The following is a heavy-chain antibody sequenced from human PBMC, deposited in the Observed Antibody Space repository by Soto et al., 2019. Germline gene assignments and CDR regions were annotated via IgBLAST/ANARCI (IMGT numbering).Heavy chain of an antibody. CDR2: ISAYNGNT. CDR1: GYTFTSYG. CDR3: ARDLAVAGVNNGISP. Sequence: GASVKVSCKASGYTFTSYGISWVRQAPGQGLEWMGWISAYNGNTNYAQKLQGRVTMTTDTSTSTAYMELRSLRSDDTAVYYCARDLAVAGVNNGISPWGQGTLVTVST. J-gene: IGHJ5*02. V-gene: IGHV1-18*01. D-gene: IGHD6-19*01.